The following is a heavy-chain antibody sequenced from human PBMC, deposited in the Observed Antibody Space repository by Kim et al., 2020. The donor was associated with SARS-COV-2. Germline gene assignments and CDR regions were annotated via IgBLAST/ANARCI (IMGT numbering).Heavy chain of an antibody. CDR3: ARSSGDYNFDY. V-gene: IGHV4-59*13. J-gene: IGHJ4*02. CDR2: ISHAGNT. D-gene: IGHD4-17*01. Sequence: SETLSLDCSVSGASMTRVYWSFIRQPPGKGLEWIGYISHAGNTKYNPSLTSRATISVDTSRNQFSLKWSSVTAADTAVYFCARSSGDYNFDYWGQGILVTVSS. CDR1: GASMTRVY.